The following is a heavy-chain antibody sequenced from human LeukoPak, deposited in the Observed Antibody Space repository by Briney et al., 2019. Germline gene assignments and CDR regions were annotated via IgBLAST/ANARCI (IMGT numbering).Heavy chain of an antibody. D-gene: IGHD5-18*01. Sequence: SETLSLTCTVSGVSIKSYYWSWIRQPPGKGLEWIGYIYYTGITNYSPSLKSRVTISSDTSKNQFSLKLSSVTAADTAVYYCARTTEGGYTYDYFYYYYMDVWGKGTTVTISS. V-gene: IGHV4-59*01. CDR1: GVSIKSYY. CDR3: ARTTEGGYTYDYFYYYYMDV. CDR2: IYYTGIT. J-gene: IGHJ6*03.